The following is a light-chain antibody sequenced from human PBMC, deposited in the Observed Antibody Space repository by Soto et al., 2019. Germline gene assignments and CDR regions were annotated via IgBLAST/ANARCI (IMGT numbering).Light chain of an antibody. CDR3: QQFNNYPRT. CDR2: TAS. J-gene: IGKJ2*01. Sequence: DIQVAQSPSFLSASVGDRVTITCRASQGISNYLAWYQQKPGRAPKLLIYTASTLHSGVPSRFSGSGSGTEFTLTISSLQPEDFATYYCQQFNNYPRTFGQGTKLEIK. CDR1: QGISNY. V-gene: IGKV1-9*01.